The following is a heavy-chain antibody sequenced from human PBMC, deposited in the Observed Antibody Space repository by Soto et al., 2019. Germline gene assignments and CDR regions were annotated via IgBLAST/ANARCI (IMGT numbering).Heavy chain of an antibody. J-gene: IGHJ6*02. D-gene: IGHD2-2*01. V-gene: IGHV6-1*01. CDR1: GDSVSSKSAA. CDR2: TSYRSKWYS. CDR3: AAGNKYCSSASCYYGLDV. Sequence: LQTLSLTCAISGDSVSSKSAAWNWIRQSPSRGLEWLGRTSYRSKWYSDYAIFVKSRITISADTSKNQFSLQLDSVTPEDTAVYYCAAGNKYCSSASCYYGLDVWGQGTTV.